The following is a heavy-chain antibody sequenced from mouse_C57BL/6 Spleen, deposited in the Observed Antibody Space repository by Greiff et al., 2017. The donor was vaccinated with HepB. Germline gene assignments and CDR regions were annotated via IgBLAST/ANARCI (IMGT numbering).Heavy chain of an antibody. J-gene: IGHJ3*01. CDR2: ISYSGST. CDR3: ARTGYYGSSPWFAY. D-gene: IGHD1-1*01. Sequence: EVQLQQSGPGMVKPSQSLSLTCTVTGYSITSGYDWHWIRHFPGNKLEWMGYISYSGSTNYNPSLKSRISITHDTSKNHFFLKLNSVTTEDTATYYCARTGYYGSSPWFAYWGQGTLVTVSA. CDR1: GYSITSGYD. V-gene: IGHV3-1*01.